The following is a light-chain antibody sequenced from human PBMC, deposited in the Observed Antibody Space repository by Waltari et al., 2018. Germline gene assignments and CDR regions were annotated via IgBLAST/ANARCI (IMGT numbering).Light chain of an antibody. CDR3: QQYNNWPET. CDR2: GAS. Sequence: DIVMTQSPATLPVSPGERATLPCRASQSIGSNLAWYQHKPGQAPRFLIYGASTRATGIPVRFSGSGSGTEFTLTISSLQSADFAVYFCQQYNNWPETFGQGTKVEIK. CDR1: QSIGSN. J-gene: IGKJ1*01. V-gene: IGKV3-15*01.